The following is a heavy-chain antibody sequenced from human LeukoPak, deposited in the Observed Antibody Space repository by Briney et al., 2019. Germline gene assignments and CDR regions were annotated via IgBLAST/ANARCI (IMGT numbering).Heavy chain of an antibody. CDR1: GFTFSSYA. CDR3: ARGYSSGWYYFDY. D-gene: IGHD6-19*01. J-gene: IGHJ4*02. CDR2: ISYDGSNK. V-gene: IGHV3-30-3*01. Sequence: GGPLRLSCAASGFTFSSYAMHWVRQAPGKGLEWVAVISYDGSNKYYADSVKGRFTISRDNSKNTLYLQMNSLRAEDTAVYYCARGYSSGWYYFDYWGQGTLVTVSS.